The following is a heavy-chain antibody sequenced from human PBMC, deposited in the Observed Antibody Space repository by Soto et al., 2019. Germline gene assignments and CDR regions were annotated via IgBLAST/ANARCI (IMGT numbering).Heavy chain of an antibody. Sequence: ASVKVSCKASGYTFTSYGISWVRQAPGQGFEWMGWISAYNGNTNYAQKLQGRVTMTTDTSTSTAYMELRSLRSDDTAVYYCARDQRYSSGWYVVAYDYWGQGTLVTVSS. J-gene: IGHJ4*02. V-gene: IGHV1-18*01. D-gene: IGHD6-19*01. CDR2: ISAYNGNT. CDR1: GYTFTSYG. CDR3: ARDQRYSSGWYVVAYDY.